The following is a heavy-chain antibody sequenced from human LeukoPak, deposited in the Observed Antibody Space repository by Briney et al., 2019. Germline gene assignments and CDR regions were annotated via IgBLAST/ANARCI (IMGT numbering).Heavy chain of an antibody. V-gene: IGHV3-74*01. CDR1: GFTFSSYW. J-gene: IGHJ4*02. Sequence: GGSLRLSCAASGFTFSSYWMHWVRQGSGKGLVWVSRINSDGSSTSYADSVKGRFTISRDNAKNTLYLQMNSLRAEDTAVYYCAKALEMATILGYFDYWGQGTLVTVSS. CDR2: INSDGSST. D-gene: IGHD5-24*01. CDR3: AKALEMATILGYFDY.